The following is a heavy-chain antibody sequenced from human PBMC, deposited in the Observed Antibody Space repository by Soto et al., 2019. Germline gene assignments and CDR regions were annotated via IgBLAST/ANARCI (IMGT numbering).Heavy chain of an antibody. D-gene: IGHD3-3*01. CDR3: ARILRFLEWLAPHYFDY. CDR2: IKQDGSEK. Sequence: PGGSLRLSCAASGSTFSSYWMSWVRQAPGKGLEWVANIKQDGSEKYYVDSVKGRFTISRDNAKNSLYLQMNSLRAEDTAVYYCARILRFLEWLAPHYFDYWGQGTLVTVSS. CDR1: GSTFSSYW. V-gene: IGHV3-7*01. J-gene: IGHJ4*02.